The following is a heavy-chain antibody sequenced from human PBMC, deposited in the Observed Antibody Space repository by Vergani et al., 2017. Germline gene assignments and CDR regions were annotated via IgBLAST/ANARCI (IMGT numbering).Heavy chain of an antibody. D-gene: IGHD3-16*01. J-gene: IGHJ3*02. Sequence: QVQLQESGPGLVKPSETLSLTCSVSGYSISRGYYWGWIRQPPGKGLEWIATVFHSGSAYYNPSLRRRVTIPVETSKNQFSLRLTTLTAADTAVYYCARQFWVSQGVGAFETWGRGTEVSVSS. V-gene: IGHV4-38-2*02. CDR2: VFHSGSA. CDR3: ARQFWVSQGVGAFET. CDR1: GYSISRGYY.